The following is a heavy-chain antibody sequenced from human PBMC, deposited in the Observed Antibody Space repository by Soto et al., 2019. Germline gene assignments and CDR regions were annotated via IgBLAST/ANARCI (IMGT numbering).Heavy chain of an antibody. J-gene: IGHJ6*02. CDR3: ARDSPGAITGTGPWGMDV. CDR1: GYSVSIYSAA. Sequence: SQTLSLTCAISGYSVSIYSAAWNWIKQSPSRVLEWLGRTYYRSKWYNDYAVSVKSRITINPDTSKNQFSLQLNSVTPEDTAVYYCARDSPGAITGTGPWGMDVWGQGTTVTVSS. CDR2: TYYRSKWYN. V-gene: IGHV6-1*01. D-gene: IGHD1-7*01.